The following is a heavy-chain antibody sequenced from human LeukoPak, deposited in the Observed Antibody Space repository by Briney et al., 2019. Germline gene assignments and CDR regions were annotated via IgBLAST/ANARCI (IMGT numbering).Heavy chain of an antibody. D-gene: IGHD3-3*01. Sequence: SETLSLTCTVSGYSISSGYYWGWIRQPPGKGLEWIGSIYHSGSTYYNPSLKSRVTISVDTSKTQFSLKLSSVTAADTAVYYCARTLADFWSGYYTGAFDYWGQGTLVTVSS. CDR1: GYSISSGYY. J-gene: IGHJ4*02. CDR3: ARTLADFWSGYYTGAFDY. V-gene: IGHV4-38-2*02. CDR2: IYHSGST.